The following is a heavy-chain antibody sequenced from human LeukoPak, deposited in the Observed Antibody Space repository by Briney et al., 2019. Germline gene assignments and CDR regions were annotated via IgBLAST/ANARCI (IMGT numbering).Heavy chain of an antibody. Sequence: SETLSLTCAVYGGSFSGYYWSWIRQPPREGLEWIGEINHSGSTNYNPSLKSRVTISVDTSKNQFSLKLSSVTAADTAVYYCASAAAGTFDPWGQGTLVTVSS. CDR1: GGSFSGYY. J-gene: IGHJ5*02. CDR2: INHSGST. V-gene: IGHV4-34*01. D-gene: IGHD6-13*01. CDR3: ASAAAGTFDP.